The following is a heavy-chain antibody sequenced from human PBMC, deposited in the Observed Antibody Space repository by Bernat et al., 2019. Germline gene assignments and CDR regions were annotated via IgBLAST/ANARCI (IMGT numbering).Heavy chain of an antibody. Sequence: QVQLQESGPGLVKAAETLSLTCTVSGGSITNYYWSWIREPPGKGLEWIGYIFHTGITNYNPALKSRVTLSADTSKNQFSLRVDSVTAADTAVYYCARVTTYHDYWGQGTLVTVSS. J-gene: IGHJ4*02. CDR2: IFHTGIT. CDR1: GGSITNYY. D-gene: IGHD4-17*01. V-gene: IGHV4-59*01. CDR3: ARVTTYHDY.